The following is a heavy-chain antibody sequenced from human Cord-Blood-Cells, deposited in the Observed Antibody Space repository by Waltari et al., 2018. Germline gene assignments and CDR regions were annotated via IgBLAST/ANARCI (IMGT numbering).Heavy chain of an antibody. CDR2: VNPISGGT. Sequence: QVQLVQSGAEVKKPGASVKVSCKASGYTFTGYYMHWVRQATGQGLEWMGGVNPISGGTNDAEKVQERGTMTRGTSISAADRDLSRLRFDDTAVSYCAWDQKDPYPALDIWGQGTMVTVSS. CDR1: GYTFTGYY. CDR3: AWDQKDPYPALDI. D-gene: IGHD2-15*01. V-gene: IGHV1-2*02. J-gene: IGHJ3*02.